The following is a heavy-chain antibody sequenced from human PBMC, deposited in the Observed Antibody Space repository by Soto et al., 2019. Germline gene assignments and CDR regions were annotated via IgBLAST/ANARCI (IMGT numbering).Heavy chain of an antibody. CDR1: GFTFSSYG. V-gene: IGHV3-33*08. CDR3: ARDHYIAAAGTIYYYYYGMDV. CDR2: IWYDGSNK. D-gene: IGHD6-13*01. J-gene: IGHJ6*02. Sequence: PGGSLRLSCAASGFTFSSYGMHWVRQAPGKGLEWVAVIWYDGSNKYYADSVKGRFTISRDNSKNTLYLQMNSLRAEDTAVYYCARDHYIAAAGTIYYYYYGMDVWGQGTTVTVSS.